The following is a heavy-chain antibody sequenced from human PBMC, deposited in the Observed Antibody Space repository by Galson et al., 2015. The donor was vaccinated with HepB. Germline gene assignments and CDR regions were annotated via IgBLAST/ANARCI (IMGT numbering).Heavy chain of an antibody. D-gene: IGHD3-9*01. CDR2: IYTSGST. CDR1: GGSISSGGYY. J-gene: IGHJ3*02. V-gene: IGHV4-61*02. CDR3: AREYYDILTGYYRPSYDAFDI. Sequence: TLSLTCTVSGGSISSGGYYWSWIRQPAGKGLEWIGRIYTSGSTNYNPSLKSRVTMSVDTSKNQFSLKLSSVTAADTAVYYCAREYYDILTGYYRPSYDAFDIWGQGTMVTVSS.